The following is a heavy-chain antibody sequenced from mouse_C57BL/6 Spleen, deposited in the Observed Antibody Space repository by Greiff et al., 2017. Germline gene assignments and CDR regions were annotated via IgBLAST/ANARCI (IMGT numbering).Heavy chain of an antibody. Sequence: VQLQQSGAELVKPGASVKLSCKASGYTFTSYWMQWVKQRPGQGLEWIGEIDPSDSYTNYNQKFKGKATLTVDTSSSTAYMQLSSLTSEDSAVYYCARYDPYFDYWGQGTTLTVSS. CDR1: GYTFTSYW. D-gene: IGHD2-3*01. J-gene: IGHJ2*01. CDR2: IDPSDSYT. CDR3: ARYDPYFDY. V-gene: IGHV1-50*01.